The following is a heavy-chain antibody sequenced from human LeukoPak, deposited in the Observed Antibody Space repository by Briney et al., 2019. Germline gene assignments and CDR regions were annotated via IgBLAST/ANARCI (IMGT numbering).Heavy chain of an antibody. CDR3: ARTSIAARRADFDY. V-gene: IGHV1-2*02. D-gene: IGHD6-6*01. J-gene: IGHJ4*02. CDR1: GYTFTDYY. Sequence: ASVKVSCKTSGYTFTDYYIHWMRQAPGQGLEWMGWINSNSGGTSYAQKFQGRVTLTRDTPTRTAFMELNRLTSNDTAVYYCARTSIAARRADFDYWGQGTVVTVSS. CDR2: INSNSGGT.